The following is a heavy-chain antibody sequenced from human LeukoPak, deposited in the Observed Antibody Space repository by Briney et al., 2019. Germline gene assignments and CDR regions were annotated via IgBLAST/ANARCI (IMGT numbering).Heavy chain of an antibody. Sequence: PGGSLRLSCAASGFTFSSYWMSWVRQAPGKGLEWVSGISWNSGSIGYADSVKGRFTISRDNAKNSLYLQMNSLRAEDTALYYCAKDSLTGPDYYYYMDVWGKGTTVTISS. V-gene: IGHV3-9*01. CDR1: GFTFSSYW. D-gene: IGHD1-14*01. CDR2: ISWNSGSI. CDR3: AKDSLTGPDYYYYMDV. J-gene: IGHJ6*03.